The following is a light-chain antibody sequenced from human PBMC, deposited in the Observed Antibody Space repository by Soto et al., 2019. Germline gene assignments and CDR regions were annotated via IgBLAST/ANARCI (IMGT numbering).Light chain of an antibody. V-gene: IGKV1-5*03. CDR2: KAS. J-gene: IGKJ1*01. Sequence: DIQMTQSPSTLSASVGDRVTITCRASQSFTSWLAWYQQKPGKAPTLLIHKASNLQSGVPSRFSGSESGTEFTPTISSLQPDDFATYYCQQYNSYPWTFGQGTKVEIK. CDR1: QSFTSW. CDR3: QQYNSYPWT.